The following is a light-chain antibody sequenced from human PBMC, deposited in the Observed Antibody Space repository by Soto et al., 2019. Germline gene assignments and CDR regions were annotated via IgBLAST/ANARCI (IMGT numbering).Light chain of an antibody. CDR2: KAS. V-gene: IGKV1-5*03. CDR3: QKYHTYLYT. Sequence: DIKMTQSPSSLVASVGDRVTITCRASQSLGGWLAWYQQKPGEAPKLLIYKASTLENGVPSRFSGSGSGTEFTLTLRSLQPDDSATYFCQKYHTYLYTFGQGTKLEI. J-gene: IGKJ2*01. CDR1: QSLGGW.